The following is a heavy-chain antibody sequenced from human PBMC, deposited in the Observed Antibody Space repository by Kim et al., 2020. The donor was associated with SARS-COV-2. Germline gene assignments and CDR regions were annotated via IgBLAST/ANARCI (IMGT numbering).Heavy chain of an antibody. J-gene: IGHJ4*02. Sequence: SETLSLTCIVSGYSISSGYFWGWIRQPPGKGLEWIGSIYHSGSTYYNPSLKSRVTISVDTSKNQFSLKLSSVTAADTAVYYCARAESGGSDYWGQGTLVT. CDR2: IYHSGST. V-gene: IGHV4-38-2*02. CDR3: ARAESGGSDY. D-gene: IGHD2-15*01. CDR1: GYSISSGYF.